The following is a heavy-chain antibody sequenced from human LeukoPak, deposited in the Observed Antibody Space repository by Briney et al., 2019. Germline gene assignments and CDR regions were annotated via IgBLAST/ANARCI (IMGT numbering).Heavy chain of an antibody. D-gene: IGHD3-3*01. V-gene: IGHV4-34*01. CDR2: INHSGST. Sequence: SETLSLTCAVYGGSFSGYYWSWIRQPPGKGLEWIGEINHSGSTNYNPSLKSRVTISVDTSKNQFSLKLSSVTAADTAVYYCARVLLYSDFWSGVTRYYFDYWGQGTLVTVSS. CDR3: ARVLLYSDFWSGVTRYYFDY. J-gene: IGHJ4*02. CDR1: GGSFSGYY.